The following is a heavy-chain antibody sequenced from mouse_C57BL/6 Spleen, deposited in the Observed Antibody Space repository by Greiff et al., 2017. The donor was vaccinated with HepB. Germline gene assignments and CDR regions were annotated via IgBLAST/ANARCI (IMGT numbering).Heavy chain of an antibody. CDR1: GYSFTGYY. CDR3: ARRSASYGSSPYFDY. CDR2: INPSTGGT. J-gene: IGHJ2*01. V-gene: IGHV1-42*01. Sequence: EVQLQQSGPELVKPGASVKISCKASGYSFTGYYMNWVKQSPEKSLEWIGEINPSTGGTTSNKKFKAKATLTVDKSSSTAYMQLKSLTSEDSAVYYCARRSASYGSSPYFDYWGQGTTLTVSS. D-gene: IGHD1-1*01.